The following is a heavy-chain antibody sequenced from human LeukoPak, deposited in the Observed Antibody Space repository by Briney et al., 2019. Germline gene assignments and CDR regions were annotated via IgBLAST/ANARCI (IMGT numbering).Heavy chain of an antibody. CDR1: GFTFSSYG. CDR3: AKDRREYGDYVLLDY. D-gene: IGHD4-17*01. Sequence: PGGSLRLSCAASGFTFSSYGMHWVRQAPGKGLEWVSAISGSGGSTYYADSVKGRFTISRDNSKNTLYLQMNSLRAEDTAVYYCAKDRREYGDYVLLDYWGQGTLVTVSS. V-gene: IGHV3-23*01. CDR2: ISGSGGST. J-gene: IGHJ4*02.